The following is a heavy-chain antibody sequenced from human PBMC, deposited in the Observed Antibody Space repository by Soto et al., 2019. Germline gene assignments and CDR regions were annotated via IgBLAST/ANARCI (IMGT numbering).Heavy chain of an antibody. Sequence: QVQLVESGGGVVQPGRSLRLSCAASGFTLSSYVMWWVRQAPGKGLEWVAAISSDGNNKYYTDSVKGRFTISRDNSKDTLYLKMNSLRGEETAVYYCARAIGSSGTCGWFDPWGQGTLVTVSS. CDR3: ARAIGSSGTCGWFDP. V-gene: IGHV3-30-3*01. CDR1: GFTLSSYV. CDR2: ISSDGNNK. J-gene: IGHJ5*02. D-gene: IGHD6-19*01.